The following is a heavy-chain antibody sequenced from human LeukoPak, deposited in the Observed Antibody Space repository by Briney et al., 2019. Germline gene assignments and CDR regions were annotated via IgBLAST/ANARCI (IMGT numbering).Heavy chain of an antibody. V-gene: IGHV4-39*01. CDR1: GGSITSDSDY. J-gene: IGHJ3*02. CDR3: AREDGYNMDDAFDI. Sequence: SETLSLTCALSGGSITSDSDYWGWIRQPPGKGLEWIGSVYYSGSTFHNPSLRSRVTLSVDTSKNQFSLRLRSVAAADTAVYYCAREDGYNMDDAFDIWGQGTMVSVSS. D-gene: IGHD5-24*01. CDR2: VYYSGST.